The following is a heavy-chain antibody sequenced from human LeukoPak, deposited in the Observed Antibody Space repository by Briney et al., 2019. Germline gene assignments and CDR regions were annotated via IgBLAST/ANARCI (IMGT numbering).Heavy chain of an antibody. D-gene: IGHD6-19*01. Sequence: PSETLSLTCAVYGGSFSGYYWTWIRQPPGKGLEWIGSVSYSGSTDYDPSLTSRVTISLHTSNNQFSLNLRSVTAADTAVYYCARKFGTGWFFDYWGRGTLVTVSS. J-gene: IGHJ4*02. CDR2: VSYSGST. CDR1: GGSFSGYY. CDR3: ARKFGTGWFFDY. V-gene: IGHV4-59*01.